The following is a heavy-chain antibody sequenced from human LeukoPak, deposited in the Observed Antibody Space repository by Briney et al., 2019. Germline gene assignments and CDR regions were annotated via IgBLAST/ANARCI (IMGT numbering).Heavy chain of an antibody. CDR2: INPNSGGT. D-gene: IGHD6-13*01. CDR3: ARKIGYSSSWYGNWFDP. Sequence: ASVKVSCKASGYTFTGYYMHWVRQAPGQGLEWMGWINPNSGGTNYAQKFQGRVTMTRDTSISTAYMELSRLRSDDTAVYYCARKIGYSSSWYGNWFDPWGQGTLVTVSS. CDR1: GYTFTGYY. J-gene: IGHJ5*02. V-gene: IGHV1-2*02.